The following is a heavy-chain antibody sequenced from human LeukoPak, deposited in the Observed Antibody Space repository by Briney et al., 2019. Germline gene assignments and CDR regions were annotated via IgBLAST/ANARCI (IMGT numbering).Heavy chain of an antibody. D-gene: IGHD6-13*01. J-gene: IGHJ6*03. CDR2: IYYSGST. V-gene: IGHV4-59*01. Sequence: PSETLSLTCTVSGGSISSYYWSWIRRPPGKGLEWIGYIYYSGSTNYNPSLKSRVTISVDTSKNQFSLKLSSVTAADTAVYYCARDRSSNYYYYMDVWGKGTTVTVSS. CDR3: ARDRSSNYYYYMDV. CDR1: GGSISSYY.